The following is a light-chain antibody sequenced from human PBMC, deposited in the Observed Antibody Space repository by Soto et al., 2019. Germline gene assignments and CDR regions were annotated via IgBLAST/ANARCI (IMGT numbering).Light chain of an antibody. J-gene: IGKJ1*01. CDR3: QHYGYPQWT. V-gene: IGKV3-11*01. CDR2: DAS. Sequence: EIGLTQSPATLSLSPGERATLSCRASQSVSSYLAWYQQKPGQAPRLLIYDASNRATGIPARFSGSGSGTDFTLTISSLEPEDFAVYYCQHYGYPQWTFGQGTKVDIK. CDR1: QSVSSY.